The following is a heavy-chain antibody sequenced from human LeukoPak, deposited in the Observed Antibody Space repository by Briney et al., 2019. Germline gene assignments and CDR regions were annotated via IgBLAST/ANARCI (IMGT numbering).Heavy chain of an antibody. J-gene: IGHJ4*02. CDR2: IYHSGST. Sequence: SETLSLTCTVSGYSISSGYYWGWIRQPPGKGLEWIGSIYHSGSTYYNPSLKSRVTISVDTSKNQFSLKLSSVTAADTAVYYCARHDPFYSSSWSVDYWGQGTLVTVSS. CDR3: ARHDPFYSSSWSVDY. D-gene: IGHD6-13*01. CDR1: GYSISSGYY. V-gene: IGHV4-38-2*02.